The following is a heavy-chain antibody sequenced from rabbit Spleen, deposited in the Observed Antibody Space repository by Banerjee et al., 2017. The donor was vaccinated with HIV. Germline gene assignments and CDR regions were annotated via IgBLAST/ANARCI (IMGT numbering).Heavy chain of an antibody. CDR3: ARNYVNAFDP. CDR2: IAGSSSGFT. Sequence: QSLEESGGDLVKPGASLTLTCTASGFSFSSNDYMCWVRQAPGKGLEWISCIAGSSSGFTYSATWAKGRFTISKASSTTVTLQMTSLTAADTATYFCARNYVNAFDPWGPGTLVTVS. CDR1: GFSFSSNDY. D-gene: IGHD1-1*01. V-gene: IGHV1S40*01. J-gene: IGHJ2*01.